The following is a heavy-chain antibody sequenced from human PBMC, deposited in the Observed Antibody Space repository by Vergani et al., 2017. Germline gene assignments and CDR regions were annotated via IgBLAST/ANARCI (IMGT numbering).Heavy chain of an antibody. CDR3: TTVGARVPAAILNY. CDR1: GFPFSNAW. J-gene: IGHJ4*02. V-gene: IGHV3-15*01. CDR2: IKSKTDGGTT. Sequence: EVQLVESGGGLVKPGGSLRLSCAASGFPFSNAWMSWVRHAPGKGLEWLGRIKSKTDGGTTDYAAPVKGRFTISRDDSKNTLYLQMNSLKTEDTAVYYCTTVGARVPAAILNYWGQGTLATVSS. D-gene: IGHD2-2*02.